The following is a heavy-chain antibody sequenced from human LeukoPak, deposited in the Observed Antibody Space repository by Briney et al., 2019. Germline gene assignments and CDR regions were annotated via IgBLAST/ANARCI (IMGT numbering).Heavy chain of an antibody. CDR3: ARDLDSSYYYYGMDV. Sequence: PGGSLRLSCAASGFTFSSYGMHWVRQAPGKGLEWVAVIWYDGSNKYYADSVKGRFTISRDNSKNTLYLQMNSLRAEDTAVYHCARDLDSSYYYYGMDVWGQGTTVTVSS. V-gene: IGHV3-33*01. CDR2: IWYDGSNK. D-gene: IGHD3-9*01. J-gene: IGHJ6*02. CDR1: GFTFSSYG.